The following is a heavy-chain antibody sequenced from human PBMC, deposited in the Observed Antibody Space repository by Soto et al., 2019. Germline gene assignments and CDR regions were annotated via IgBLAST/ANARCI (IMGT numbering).Heavy chain of an antibody. CDR1: GYSFTTYG. Sequence: QVQLVQSRGEVKKPGASVKVSCKTSGYSFTTYGISWVRQAPGQGLEWMGWISGYNGNTNYAQKLQGRVTMTTDTSTSTAYMELRSLRSDDTAVYYCAREGXAXYYYYGMDVWGQGSTVTVSS. V-gene: IGHV1-18*01. CDR2: ISGYNGNT. CDR3: AREGXAXYYYYGMDV. J-gene: IGHJ6*02.